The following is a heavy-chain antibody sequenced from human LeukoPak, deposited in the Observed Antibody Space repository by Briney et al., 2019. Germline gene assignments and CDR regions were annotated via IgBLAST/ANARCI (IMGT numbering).Heavy chain of an antibody. D-gene: IGHD3-3*01. J-gene: IGHJ4*02. CDR3: ARHIGSGYWYFDY. Sequence: GESLKISCKGSGYSFTSYWISWVRQMPGKGLEWMGRIDPSDSYTNYSPSFQGHVTISADKSISTAYLQWSSLKASNTAMYYCARHIGSGYWYFDYWGQGTLVTVSS. V-gene: IGHV5-10-1*01. CDR2: IDPSDSYT. CDR1: GYSFTSYW.